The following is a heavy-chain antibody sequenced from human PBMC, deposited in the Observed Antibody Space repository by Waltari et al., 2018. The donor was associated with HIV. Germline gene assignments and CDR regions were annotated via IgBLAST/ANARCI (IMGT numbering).Heavy chain of an antibody. D-gene: IGHD6-13*01. CDR3: ARGGQQLKSPIDY. CDR2: INHSEST. J-gene: IGHJ4*02. V-gene: IGHV4-34*01. CDR1: GGSFSGYY. Sequence: QVQLQQWGAGLLKPSETLSLTCAVYGGSFSGYYWSWIRQPPGKGLEWIGEINHSESTNYNPSLKSRVTISVDTSKNQFSLKLSSVTAADTAVYYCARGGQQLKSPIDYWGQGTLVTVSS.